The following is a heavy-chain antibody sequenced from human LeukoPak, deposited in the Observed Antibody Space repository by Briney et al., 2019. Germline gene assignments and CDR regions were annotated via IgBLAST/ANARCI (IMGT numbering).Heavy chain of an antibody. V-gene: IGHV4-4*07. D-gene: IGHD3-16*01. Sequence: SETLSLTCTVSGGSISSYYWSWIRQPAGKGLEWIGRIYTSGSTNYNPSLKSRVTMSVDTSKNQFSLKLSSVTAADTAVYYCAREVITFGGVLEYYYYMDVWGKGTTVTVSS. CDR1: GGSISSYY. CDR3: AREVITFGGVLEYYYYMDV. J-gene: IGHJ6*03. CDR2: IYTSGST.